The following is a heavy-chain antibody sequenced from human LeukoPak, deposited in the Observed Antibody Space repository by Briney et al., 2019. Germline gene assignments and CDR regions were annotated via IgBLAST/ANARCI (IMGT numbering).Heavy chain of an antibody. V-gene: IGHV3-33*01. CDR1: GFTFSSYG. J-gene: IGHJ5*02. CDR2: ILSDGSKE. CDR3: ARSVVTPSSWFDP. D-gene: IGHD4-23*01. Sequence: PGGSLRLSCAASGFTFSSYGMHWVRQAPGKGLEWVAVILSDGSKEFYTDSVKGRFTVSRDNSKNTLYLQMNSLRAEDTAVYYCARSVVTPSSWFDPWGQGTLVTVSS.